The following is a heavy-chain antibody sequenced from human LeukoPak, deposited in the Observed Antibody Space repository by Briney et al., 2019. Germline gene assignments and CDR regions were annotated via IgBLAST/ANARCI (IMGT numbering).Heavy chain of an antibody. CDR3: ARDILGGLYDY. V-gene: IGHV3-48*03. D-gene: IGHD2-8*02. CDR2: ISSSGSTI. Sequence: GGSLRLSCAASGFTFSSYEMNWVRQAPGKGLEWVSYISSSGSTIYYADSVKGRFTISRDNAKNSLYLHMKSLRAQDTAVYYYARDILGGLYDYWGQGTLVTVSS. CDR1: GFTFSSYE. J-gene: IGHJ4*02.